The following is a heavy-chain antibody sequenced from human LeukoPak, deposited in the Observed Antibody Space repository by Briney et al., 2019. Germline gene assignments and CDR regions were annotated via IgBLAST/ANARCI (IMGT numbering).Heavy chain of an antibody. J-gene: IGHJ6*02. CDR3: ARSPYYYGSGSLYYYYGMDA. V-gene: IGHV3-30*04. CDR1: GCAFSSYA. D-gene: IGHD3-10*01. CDR2: ISYDGSNK. Sequence: PGGSLRLSCAASGCAFSSYAMHWVRQAPGKGLEWVAVISYDGSNKYYADSVKGRFTISRDNSKNTLYLQMNSLRAEDTAVYYCARSPYYYGSGSLYYYYGMDAWGQGTTVTVSS.